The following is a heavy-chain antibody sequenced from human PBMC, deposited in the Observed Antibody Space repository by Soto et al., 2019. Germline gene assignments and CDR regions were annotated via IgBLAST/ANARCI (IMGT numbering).Heavy chain of an antibody. CDR1: GFTFRSYA. Sequence: PGWSLRLSCAASGFTFRSYAMSWVLQSPGKGLEWVSAISGSGGSTYYADSVKGRFTVSRDNSKNTLYLQMNSLRAEDTAVYYCAKDQRSAVVAAIYYYYGMGVWGQGTTVTVS. CDR2: ISGSGGST. J-gene: IGHJ6*01. CDR3: AKDQRSAVVAAIYYYYGMGV. D-gene: IGHD2-15*01. V-gene: IGHV3-23*01.